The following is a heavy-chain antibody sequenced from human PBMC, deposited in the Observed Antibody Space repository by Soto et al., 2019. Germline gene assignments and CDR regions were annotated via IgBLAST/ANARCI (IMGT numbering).Heavy chain of an antibody. Sequence: PGGSLRLSCAASGFTFISYGMHWFRQSPGKWLEWVAVISYDGSNKYYADSVKGRFTISRDNSKNTLYLQMNSLRAEDTAVYYCAKDRRAAAGTYYYYGMDVWGQGTTVTVSS. V-gene: IGHV3-30*18. CDR3: AKDRRAAAGTYYYYGMDV. CDR1: GFTFISYG. CDR2: ISYDGSNK. J-gene: IGHJ6*02. D-gene: IGHD6-13*01.